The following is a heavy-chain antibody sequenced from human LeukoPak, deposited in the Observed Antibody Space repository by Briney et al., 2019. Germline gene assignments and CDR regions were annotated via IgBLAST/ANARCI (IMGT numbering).Heavy chain of an antibody. CDR2: INHSGST. CDR3: ARVGTSGATAFDY. D-gene: IGHD1-26*01. Sequence: SETLSLTCAVYGGSFSGYYWSWIRQPPGKGLEWIGEINHSGSTNYNPSLKRRVTISVDTSKNQFSLKLSSVTAADTAVYYCARVGTSGATAFDYWGQGTLVTVSS. J-gene: IGHJ4*02. CDR1: GGSFSGYY. V-gene: IGHV4-34*01.